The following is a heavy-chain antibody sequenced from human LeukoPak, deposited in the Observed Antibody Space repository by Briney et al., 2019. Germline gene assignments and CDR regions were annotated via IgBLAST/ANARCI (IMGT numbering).Heavy chain of an antibody. D-gene: IGHD6-6*01. V-gene: IGHV1-24*01. CDR3: AREGKSAARLYNWFDP. J-gene: IGHJ5*02. Sequence: ASVKVSCKVSGYTLTELSMHWVRQAPGKGLEWMGGFDPEDGETIYAQKFQGRVTMTEDTSTDTAYMELSSLRSEDTAVYYCAREGKSAARLYNWFDPWGQGTLVTVSS. CDR1: GYTLTELS. CDR2: FDPEDGET.